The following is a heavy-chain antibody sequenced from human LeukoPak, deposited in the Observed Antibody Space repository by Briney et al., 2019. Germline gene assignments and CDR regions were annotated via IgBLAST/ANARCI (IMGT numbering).Heavy chain of an antibody. Sequence: GGSLRLSCAASGFSFGDSDMNWFRQAPGEGPQWVANINYLGLRTYYADSVKGRFTIARDNSKNMLFLQMDGLRVEDTALNYCAKDPNWEGGYWGQGTLVTVSS. J-gene: IGHJ4*02. CDR1: GFSFGDSD. V-gene: IGHV3-23*01. CDR3: AKDPNWEGGY. D-gene: IGHD1-26*01. CDR2: INYLGLRT.